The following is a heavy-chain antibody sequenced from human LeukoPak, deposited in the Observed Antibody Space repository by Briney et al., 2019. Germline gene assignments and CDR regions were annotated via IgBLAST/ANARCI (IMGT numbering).Heavy chain of an antibody. Sequence: GGSLRLSCAASGFTFSRDSMNWVRQAPGKGLEWVSYINGGGSPIYYADSVRGRFTISRDNAKNSLYLQMNSLRAEDTAVYYCARDLRFDSSTPWGQGTLVTVSS. CDR3: ARDLRFDSSTP. J-gene: IGHJ5*02. V-gene: IGHV3-48*01. CDR1: GFTFSRDS. CDR2: INGGGSPI. D-gene: IGHD3-22*01.